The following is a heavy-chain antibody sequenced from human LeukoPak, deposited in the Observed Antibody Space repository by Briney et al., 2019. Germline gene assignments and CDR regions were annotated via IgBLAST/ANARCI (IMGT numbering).Heavy chain of an antibody. CDR2: ISLGGSDE. J-gene: IGHJ4*02. D-gene: IGHD2-15*01. CDR3: VKGAPTVAATFDC. CDR1: GFIFRSYG. V-gene: IGHV3-30*02. Sequence: GGSLRLSCSASGFIFRSYGMHWVRQAPNKGLEWVAFISLGGSDENYTDAVKGRFTISRDNSNNRLFLQMNSLRTEDTAMYYCVKGAPTVAATFDCWGQGTLVTVSP.